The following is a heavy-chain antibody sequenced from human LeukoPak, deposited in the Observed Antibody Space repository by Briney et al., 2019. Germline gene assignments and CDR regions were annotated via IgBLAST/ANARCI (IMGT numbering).Heavy chain of an antibody. CDR1: GFTFSSYS. D-gene: IGHD5-18*01. CDR2: ISSSSSYI. J-gene: IGHJ6*02. Sequence: PGGSLRLSCEASGFTFSSYSMNWVRQAPGKGLEWVSSISSSSSYIYYADSVKGRFTISRDNAKNSLYLQMNSLRAEDTAVYYCARGWESNSYGLLGYYGMDVWGQGTTVTVSS. V-gene: IGHV3-21*01. CDR3: ARGWESNSYGLLGYYGMDV.